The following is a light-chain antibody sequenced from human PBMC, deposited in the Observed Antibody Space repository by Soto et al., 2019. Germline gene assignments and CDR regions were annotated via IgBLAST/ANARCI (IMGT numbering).Light chain of an antibody. CDR3: IAYTGSSAAYV. CDR1: SSDIGTYNH. Sequence: QSALTQPASVSGSPGQSITISCSGTSSDIGTYNHVAWYQQFPGKSPKLTIYEVSSRPSGVSSRFSGSKSGNTAFLTISGLQPQDEADYYCIAYTGSSAAYVFGSGTKVTVL. V-gene: IGLV2-14*01. CDR2: EVS. J-gene: IGLJ1*01.